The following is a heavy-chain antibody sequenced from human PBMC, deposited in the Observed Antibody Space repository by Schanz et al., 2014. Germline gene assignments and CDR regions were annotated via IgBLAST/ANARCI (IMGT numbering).Heavy chain of an antibody. V-gene: IGHV4-4*08. J-gene: IGHJ4*02. CDR2: IYSSGIA. CDR1: GGSLDPHY. Sequence: QVQLQESGPGLVKPSETLSLMCTVSGGSLDPHYWGWIRQPPGKGLEWIAFIYSSGIANYNPSLESRVTISGATSKTKFPRRLPSVTAADTATYYCARRVVPATMGLYFDLWGQGTLVTVSS. CDR3: ARRVVPATMGLYFDL. D-gene: IGHD2-21*01.